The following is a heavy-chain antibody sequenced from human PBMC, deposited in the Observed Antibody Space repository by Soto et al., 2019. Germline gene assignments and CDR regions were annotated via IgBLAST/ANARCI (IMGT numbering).Heavy chain of an antibody. J-gene: IGHJ6*02. Sequence: GASVKVSCKASGYTFTRYDINWVRQATGQGLEWMGWMNPNSGNTGYAQKFQGRVTMTRNTSISTAYMELSSLRSEDTAVYYCARAIIAVAGTVGDYYYGMDVWGQGTTVTVSS. D-gene: IGHD6-19*01. V-gene: IGHV1-8*01. CDR2: MNPNSGNT. CDR1: GYTFTRYD. CDR3: ARAIIAVAGTVGDYYYGMDV.